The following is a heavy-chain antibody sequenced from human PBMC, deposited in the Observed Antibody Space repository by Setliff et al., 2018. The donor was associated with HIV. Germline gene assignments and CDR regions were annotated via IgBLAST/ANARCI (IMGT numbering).Heavy chain of an antibody. CDR2: INPNIGAT. CDR3: ARDRMVRGESGLDDYYYYIDV. V-gene: IGHV1-2*02. D-gene: IGHD3-10*01. CDR1: GYTFSGYY. Sequence: ASVKVSCKASGYTFSGYYMHWVRQAPGQGLEWMGWINPNIGATNYAQKFQGRVTMTRDTSINTAYMELSSLRSDDTAVYYCARDRMVRGESGLDDYYYYIDVWGKGTTVTVSS. J-gene: IGHJ6*03.